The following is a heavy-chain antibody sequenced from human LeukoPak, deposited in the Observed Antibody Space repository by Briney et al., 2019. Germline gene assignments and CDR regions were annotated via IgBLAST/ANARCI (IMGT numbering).Heavy chain of an antibody. V-gene: IGHV3-23*01. CDR2: ISGSGGST. Sequence: GGSLRLSCAASGFTFSSYAMSWVRQAPGKGLEWVSAISGSGGSTYYADSVKGRFTISRDNSKNTLYLQMNSLRAEDTAVYYCAKQGHSSSSRSRGGFDPWGQGTLVTVSS. CDR1: GFTFSSYA. J-gene: IGHJ5*02. D-gene: IGHD6-6*01. CDR3: AKQGHSSSSRSRGGFDP.